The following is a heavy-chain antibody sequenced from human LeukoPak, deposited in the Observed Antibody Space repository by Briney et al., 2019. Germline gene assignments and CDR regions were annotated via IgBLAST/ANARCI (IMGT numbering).Heavy chain of an antibody. D-gene: IGHD3-22*01. V-gene: IGHV1-2*02. CDR1: GYTFTGYY. CDR2: INPNSGGT. J-gene: IGHJ4*02. Sequence: ASVKVSCKASGYTFTGYYMHWVRQAPGQGLEWMGWINPNSGGTNYAQKFQGRVTMTRDTSISTAYMELSRLRSDDTAVYYCARSDSGTVGVIDYWGQGTLVTVSS. CDR3: ARSDSGTVGVIDY.